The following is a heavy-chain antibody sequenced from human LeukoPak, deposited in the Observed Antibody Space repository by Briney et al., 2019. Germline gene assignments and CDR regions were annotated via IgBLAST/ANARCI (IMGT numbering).Heavy chain of an antibody. V-gene: IGHV1-2*02. D-gene: IGHD6-13*01. Sequence: ASVKVSCKASGYTFTYYYIHWMRQAPGQGLEWMGWINPDSGDTSYAQKFQGRVTMTRDTSISTVYVELSRLRSDDTAVYYCASGYSSSWYTGYDAFDIWGQGTMVTVSS. CDR1: GYTFTYYY. J-gene: IGHJ3*02. CDR2: INPDSGDT. CDR3: ASGYSSSWYTGYDAFDI.